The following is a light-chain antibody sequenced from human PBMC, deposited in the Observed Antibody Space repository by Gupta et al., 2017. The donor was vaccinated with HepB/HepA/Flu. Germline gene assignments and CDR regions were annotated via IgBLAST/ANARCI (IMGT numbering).Light chain of an antibody. CDR2: KAS. CDR1: QSISSW. J-gene: IGKJ4*01. CDR3: QQFYIYPLT. V-gene: IGKV1-5*03. Sequence: DIQMTQYPSTLYASVGDRVTITCRASQSISSWLAWYQQKPGKAPKLLIYKASSLESGVPSRFSGSGSGTEFTLTISSLQPYDFAAYYCQQFYIYPLTFGGGTKVEIK.